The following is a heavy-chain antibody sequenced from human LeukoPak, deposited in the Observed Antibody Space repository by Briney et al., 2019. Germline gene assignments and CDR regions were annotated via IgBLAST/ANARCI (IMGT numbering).Heavy chain of an antibody. CDR2: MSIYNGNT. CDR3: AKITYDFWSGYYMPDDP. CDR1: GYTFTNYG. Sequence: ASVKVSCKASGYTFTNYGISWVRQAPGQGLKWMGWMSIYNGNTDYAQKLRGRVTMTTDTSTSTAYMELRSLRSDDTAVYYCAKITYDFWSGYYMPDDPWGQGTLVTVSS. V-gene: IGHV1-18*01. D-gene: IGHD3-3*01. J-gene: IGHJ5*02.